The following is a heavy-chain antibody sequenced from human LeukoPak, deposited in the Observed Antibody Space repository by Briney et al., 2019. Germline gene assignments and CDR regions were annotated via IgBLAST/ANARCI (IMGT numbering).Heavy chain of an antibody. V-gene: IGHV4-4*02. CDR2: IYHSGST. CDR1: GGSISSSNW. Sequence: SGTLSLTCAVSGGSISSSNWWSWVRQPPGKGLEWIGEIYHSGSTNYNPSLKSRVTISVDKSKNQFSLKLSSVTAADTAVYYCARLLNYGSGSYDWFDPWGLGTLVTVSS. CDR3: ARLLNYGSGSYDWFDP. D-gene: IGHD3-10*01. J-gene: IGHJ5*02.